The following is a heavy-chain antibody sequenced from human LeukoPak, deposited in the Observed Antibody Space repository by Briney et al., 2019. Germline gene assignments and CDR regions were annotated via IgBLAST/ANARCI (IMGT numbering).Heavy chain of an antibody. CDR2: ISRSDGTT. CDR1: GFTFSSYA. J-gene: IGHJ4*02. CDR3: ARGATMIVVDGYYFDY. D-gene: IGHD3-22*01. V-gene: IGHV3-23*01. Sequence: GGSLRLSCAGSGFTFSSYAMTWVRQAPGTGLEWVSSISRSDGTTYYADSVKGRFTISRDNSKNTLYLQMNSLRAEDTAVYYCARGATMIVVDGYYFDYWGQGTLVTVSS.